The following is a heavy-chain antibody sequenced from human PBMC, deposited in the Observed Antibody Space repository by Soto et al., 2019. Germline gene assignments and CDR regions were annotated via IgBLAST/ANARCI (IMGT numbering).Heavy chain of an antibody. D-gene: IGHD1-26*01. V-gene: IGHV4-30-2*01. CDR2: INHLETT. J-gene: IGHJ4*02. CDR3: ARGGGSGSFHY. Sequence: QLQLHESGSGLVKPSQTLSLTCTVSGASITFGGYSWSWIRQTPGKGLEWIGYINHLETTFYNPSFESRLTLSIDRYKNQFSLKLHSMSAADRAVYFCARGGGSGSFHYWGQGILVTVSS. CDR1: GASITFGGYS.